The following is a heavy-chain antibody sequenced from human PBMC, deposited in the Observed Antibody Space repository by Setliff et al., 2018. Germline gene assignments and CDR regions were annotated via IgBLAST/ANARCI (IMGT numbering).Heavy chain of an antibody. CDR3: ASMGATRDY. J-gene: IGHJ4*02. D-gene: IGHD1-26*01. V-gene: IGHV4-61*08. CDR1: GGSISSGGYY. CDR2: IYTSGST. Sequence: SETLSLTCTVSGGSISSGGYYWSWIRQHPGKGLEWIGYIYTSGSTNYNPSLKGRVTISVDTSKNQFSLRLSSVTAADTAVYYCASMGATRDYWGQGTLVTVSS.